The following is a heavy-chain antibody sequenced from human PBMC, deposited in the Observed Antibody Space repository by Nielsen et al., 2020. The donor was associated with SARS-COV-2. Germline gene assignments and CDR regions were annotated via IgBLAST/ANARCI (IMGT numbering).Heavy chain of an antibody. D-gene: IGHD4/OR15-4a*01. CDR1: GGSLSFHY. CDR3: ARGPGVEVVANYFDP. V-gene: IGHV4-34*01. Sequence: SETLSLTCAVYGGSLSFHYWSWVRQPPGKGLEWIGEINHRGRTNYNPSLKNRVTISVDTSTKQFSLRLTSVTAADTAVYYCARGPGVEVVANYFDPWGQGTPATVSS. J-gene: IGHJ5*02. CDR2: INHRGRT.